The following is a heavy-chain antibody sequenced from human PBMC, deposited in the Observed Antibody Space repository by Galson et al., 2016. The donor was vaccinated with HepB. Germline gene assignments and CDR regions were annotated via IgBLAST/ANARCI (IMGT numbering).Heavy chain of an antibody. Sequence: SLRLSCAASGFTFSRYWMHWVRQAPGKGLVWVSRINTDGSTTTYADSVKGRFTISRDNAKNTLYLQLNNLRAEDTAVYYCAKDGGHCSSGVCYYRNQWGQGTLVIVSS. CDR1: GFTFSRYW. CDR2: INTDGSTT. CDR3: AKDGGHCSSGVCYYRNQ. V-gene: IGHV3-74*01. D-gene: IGHD2-8*01. J-gene: IGHJ4*02.